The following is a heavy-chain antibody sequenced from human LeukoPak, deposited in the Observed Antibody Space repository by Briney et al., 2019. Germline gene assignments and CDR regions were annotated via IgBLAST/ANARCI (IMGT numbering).Heavy chain of an antibody. CDR3: ARGLVVVAATLFYFDY. J-gene: IGHJ4*02. CDR2: INNSGST. D-gene: IGHD2-15*01. Sequence: SETLSLNCAVYGGSFSGYYWSWIRQPPGKGLEWIGEINNSGSTNYNPSLKSRVSISVDTSKNQFSLKLSSVTAADTAVYYCARGLVVVAATLFYFDYWGQGTLVTVSS. CDR1: GGSFSGYY. V-gene: IGHV4-34*01.